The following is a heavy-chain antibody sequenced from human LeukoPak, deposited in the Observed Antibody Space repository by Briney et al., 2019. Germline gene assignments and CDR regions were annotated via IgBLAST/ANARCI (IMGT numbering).Heavy chain of an antibody. J-gene: IGHJ4*02. D-gene: IGHD6-19*01. V-gene: IGHV1-2*02. CDR3: ARDLEEQWLARKFDY. CDR1: GYTFTGYY. CDR2: INPNSGGT. Sequence: ASVKVSCKASGYTFTGYYMHWVRQAPGQGLEWMXXINPNSGGTNYAQKFQGXVTMTRDTSISTAYMELSRLRSDDTAVYYCARDLEEQWLARKFDYWGQGTLVTVSS.